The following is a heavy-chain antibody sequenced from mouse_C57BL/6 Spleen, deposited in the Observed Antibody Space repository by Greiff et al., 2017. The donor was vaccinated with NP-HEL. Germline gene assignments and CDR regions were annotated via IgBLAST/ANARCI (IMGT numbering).Heavy chain of an antibody. J-gene: IGHJ3*01. V-gene: IGHV3-6*01. D-gene: IGHD2-4*01. CDR2: ISYDGSN. CDR1: GYSITSGYY. Sequence: EVKLMESGPGLVKPSQSLSLTCSVTGYSITSGYYWNWIRQFPGNKLEWMGYISYDGSNNYNPSLKNRISITRDTSKNQFFLKLNSVTTEDTATYYCARGGRHYDDGSFAYWGQGTLVTVSA. CDR3: ARGGRHYDDGSFAY.